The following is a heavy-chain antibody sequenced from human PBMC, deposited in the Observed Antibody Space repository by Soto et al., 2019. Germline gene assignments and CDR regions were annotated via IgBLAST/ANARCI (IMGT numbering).Heavy chain of an antibody. CDR1: GGSISSSSYY. CDR2: IYYSGST. V-gene: IGHV4-39*01. Sequence: SETLSLTCTVSGGSISSSSYYWGWIRQPPGKGLEWIGSIYYSGSTYYNLSLKSRVTISVDTSKNQFSLKLSSVTAADTAVYYCARQEDSSSWYLPPYYYYGMDVWGQGTTVTVSS. D-gene: IGHD6-13*01. CDR3: ARQEDSSSWYLPPYYYYGMDV. J-gene: IGHJ6*02.